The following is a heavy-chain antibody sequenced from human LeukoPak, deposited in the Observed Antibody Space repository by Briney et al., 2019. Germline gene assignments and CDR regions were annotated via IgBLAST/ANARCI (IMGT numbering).Heavy chain of an antibody. Sequence: GGSLRLSCVASGFAFSSYWISWVRQAPGKGLELVANISPDGSAEDYVDSVRGRFAISRDNAKRSLYLQMNSLSPEDTAVYYCANQAYSQFDYWGQGTLVTVSS. J-gene: IGHJ4*02. CDR3: ANQAYSQFDY. CDR1: GFAFSSYW. V-gene: IGHV3-7*01. D-gene: IGHD4-11*01. CDR2: ISPDGSAE.